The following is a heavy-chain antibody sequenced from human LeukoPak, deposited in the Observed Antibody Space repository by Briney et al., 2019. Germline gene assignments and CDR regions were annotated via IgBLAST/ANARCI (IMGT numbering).Heavy chain of an antibody. CDR2: ICPGDSDT. CDR1: GYGFSSYW. J-gene: IGHJ4*02. CDR3: ARHTTVGGSLRFDY. V-gene: IGHV5-51*01. Sequence: GESLKISCKGSGYGFSSYWIGWVRQMPGKGLEYMGIICPGDSDTRYSQSFQDQVTISADKSITTAYLQWSSLKASDTAMYYCARHTTVGGSLRFDYWGQGTLVSVSS. D-gene: IGHD4-23*01.